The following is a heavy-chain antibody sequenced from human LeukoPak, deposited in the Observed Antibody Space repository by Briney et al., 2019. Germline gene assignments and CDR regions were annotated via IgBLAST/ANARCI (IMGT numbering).Heavy chain of an antibody. CDR3: ARDGSD. V-gene: IGHV3-7*04. CDR1: GFTFRDYY. J-gene: IGHJ6*02. D-gene: IGHD3-10*01. Sequence: GRSLRLSCAASGFTFRDYYMHWVRQAPGKGLEWVASIKQDGSEKYYVDSVKGRFTISRDNAKNSLYLQMNSLRAEDTAVYYCARDGSDRGQGTTVTVSS. CDR2: IKQDGSEK.